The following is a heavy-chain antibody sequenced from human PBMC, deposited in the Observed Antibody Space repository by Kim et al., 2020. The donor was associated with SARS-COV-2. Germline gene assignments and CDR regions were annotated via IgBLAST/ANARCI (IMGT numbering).Heavy chain of an antibody. V-gene: IGHV3-48*02. J-gene: IGHJ3*01. Sequence: GGSLRLSCATSGFTFSAYDMNWVRQAPGKGLEWLSFITKSSATIYYADSVQGRFTISRDNAKNSLFLQMNSLRDDDTALYYCVRVLMGGAFAFWGQGTMV. CDR1: GFTFSAYD. CDR3: VRVLMGGAFAF. CDR2: ITKSSATI. D-gene: IGHD3-16*01.